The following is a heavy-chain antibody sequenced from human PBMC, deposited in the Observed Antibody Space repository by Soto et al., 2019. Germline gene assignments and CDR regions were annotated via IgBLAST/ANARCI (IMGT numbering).Heavy chain of an antibody. CDR1: GFSLEEYG. CDR2: MHRNGGST. V-gene: IGHV3-20*04. CDR3: ARDHRWGYEYGDYGDS. D-gene: IGHD4-17*01. Sequence: EVQLVESGGGVVRPGGSLRLACAVSGFSLEEYGMSWVRQAPGKGLEWVSGMHRNGGSTGYADSVKGRFTISRDDAKNSLYLQMNSLRVEDTAFYYCARDHRWGYEYGDYGDSWGHGTLVTVSS. J-gene: IGHJ5*01.